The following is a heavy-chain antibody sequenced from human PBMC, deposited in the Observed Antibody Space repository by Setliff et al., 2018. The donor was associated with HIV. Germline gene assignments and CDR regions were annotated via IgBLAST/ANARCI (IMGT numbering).Heavy chain of an antibody. CDR1: GFSLSPRGMS. D-gene: IGHD3-10*01. CDR2: IDWDDAK. V-gene: IGHV2-70*11. J-gene: IGHJ4*02. CDR3: ARDSESLTYFDN. Sequence: GSGPTLVNPTQTLTLTCTFSGFSLSPRGMSVSWIRQPPGKALEWLARIDWDDAKYYSTPLKTRLTISKDTSKNQVVLTMTNMDPVDTATYYCARDSESLTYFDNLGPGTLVTVS.